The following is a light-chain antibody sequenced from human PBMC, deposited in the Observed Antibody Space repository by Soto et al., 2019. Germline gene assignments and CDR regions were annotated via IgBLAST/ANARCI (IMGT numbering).Light chain of an antibody. J-gene: IGKJ1*01. CDR1: QSVDID. CDR3: QQYRGWPRT. CDR2: GAS. Sequence: EIVLTQSPGTLSVSPGERVTLSCRASQSVDIDLAWYQQKPGQAPRLLIYGASTRATDMPGRFRGSGAVAEFTLTISSLQSEDSAVYYCQQYRGWPRTFGQGTKVEIK. V-gene: IGKV3D-15*01.